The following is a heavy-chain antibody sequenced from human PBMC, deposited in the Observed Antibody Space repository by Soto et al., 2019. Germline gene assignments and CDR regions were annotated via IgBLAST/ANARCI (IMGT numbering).Heavy chain of an antibody. CDR1: GYTFTYRH. J-gene: IGHJ3*02. D-gene: IGHD3-10*01. V-gene: IGHV1-45*02. Sequence: QLHLVQSGAEVKKTGSSVQISCKASGYTFTYRHLHWVRQAPGQALEWMGWITPFNGNTYYAQKFRGTVNVNRDGSKSTVFLDLRSLRSEDTAMYYCANLASGSDAFDIWGQGTMVTVSS. CDR2: ITPFNGNT. CDR3: ANLASGSDAFDI.